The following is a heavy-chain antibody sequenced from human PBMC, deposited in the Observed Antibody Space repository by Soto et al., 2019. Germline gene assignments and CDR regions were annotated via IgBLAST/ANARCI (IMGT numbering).Heavy chain of an antibody. V-gene: IGHV1-24*01. CDR1: GYTLTELS. Sequence: GASVKVSCKVSGYTLTELSMHWVRQAPGKGLEWMGGFDPEDAEIIYAQKFQGRVTMTEDTSTDTAYMELSSLRSEDTAVYYCAGITMIVVGAYGRDVWGQGTTVTVSS. D-gene: IGHD3-22*01. CDR2: FDPEDAEI. J-gene: IGHJ6*02. CDR3: AGITMIVVGAYGRDV.